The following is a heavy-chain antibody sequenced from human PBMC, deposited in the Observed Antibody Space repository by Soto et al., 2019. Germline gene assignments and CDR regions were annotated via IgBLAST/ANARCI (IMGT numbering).Heavy chain of an antibody. CDR2: IYYSGST. CDR1: DGSISRYY. CDR3: SRDVDFGEEDV. D-gene: IGHD4-17*01. J-gene: IGHJ6*02. V-gene: IGHV4-59*01. Sequence: SETLSLTCTVSDGSISRYYWSWIRQPPGKGLEWIAYIYYSGSTNYNPSLKSRVTISIDTSKNQFSLKLTSATAADTAVYYCSRDVDFGEEDVWGQGTTVTVSS.